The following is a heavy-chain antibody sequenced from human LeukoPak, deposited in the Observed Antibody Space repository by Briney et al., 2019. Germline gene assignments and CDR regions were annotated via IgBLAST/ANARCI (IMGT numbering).Heavy chain of an antibody. J-gene: IGHJ4*02. D-gene: IGHD1-26*01. CDR2: INPSGGST. V-gene: IGHV1-46*01. CDR3: ARWVIVGARGTYYFDY. CDR1: GYTFTSYY. Sequence: GASVKVSCKASGYTFTSYYMHWVRRAPGQGLEWMGIINPSGGSTSYAQKFQGRVTMTRDTSTSTVYMELSSLRSEDTAVYYCARWVIVGARGTYYFDYWGQGTLVTVSS.